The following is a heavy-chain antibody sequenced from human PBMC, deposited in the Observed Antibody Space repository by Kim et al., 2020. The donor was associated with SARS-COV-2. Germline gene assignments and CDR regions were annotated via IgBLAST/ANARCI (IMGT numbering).Heavy chain of an antibody. D-gene: IGHD4-17*01. CDR1: GFTFGDYA. CDR2: ISWNSGSI. V-gene: IGHV3-9*01. J-gene: IGHJ6*03. Sequence: GGSLRLSCAASGFTFGDYAMHWVRQAPGKGLEWVSGISWNSGSIGYADSVKGRFTISRDNAKNSLYLQMNSLRAEDTALYYCARGDYVYYYMDVWGKGTTVTGSS. CDR3: ARGDYVYYYMDV.